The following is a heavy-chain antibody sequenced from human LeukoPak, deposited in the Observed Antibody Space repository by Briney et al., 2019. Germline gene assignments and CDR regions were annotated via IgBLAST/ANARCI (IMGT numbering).Heavy chain of an antibody. CDR3: AKGQTFGGTTSGAFDI. Sequence: GRSLRLSCAASGFTFDDYAMHWVRQAPGKGLEWVSGISWNSGSIGYADSVKGRFTISRDNAKNSLYLQMNSLRAEDMALYYCAKGQTFGGTTSGAFDIWGQGTMVTVSS. CDR2: ISWNSGSI. V-gene: IGHV3-9*03. CDR1: GFTFDDYA. J-gene: IGHJ3*02. D-gene: IGHD1-14*01.